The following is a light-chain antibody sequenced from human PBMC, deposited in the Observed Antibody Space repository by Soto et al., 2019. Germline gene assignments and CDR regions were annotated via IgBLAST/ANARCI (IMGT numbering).Light chain of an antibody. CDR3: QQYNSYGYT. CDR1: QDISRW. J-gene: IGKJ2*01. V-gene: IGKV1-5*01. CDR2: DAS. Sequence: DIQMTQSPSTLSASVGDRVIITCRASQDISRWLAWYQKKPGKAPKLLIYDASSFESGVPSRFSGSGSGTDISLTISSLQPDDFAAYYCQQYNSYGYTFGQGTKLEIK.